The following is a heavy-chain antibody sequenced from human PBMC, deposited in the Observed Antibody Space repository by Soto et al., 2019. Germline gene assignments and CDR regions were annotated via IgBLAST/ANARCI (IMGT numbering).Heavy chain of an antibody. D-gene: IGHD3-10*01. CDR3: ARARLYSGRKSNDAFDI. CDR2: ISAYNGNT. Sequence: QVQLVQSGAEVKKPGASVKVSCKASGYTVTSYGISWVRQAPGQGLEWTGWISAYNGNTNYAQKLQGRVTMTTDTSTSTADIELRSLSSDATAVYYCARARLYSGRKSNDAFDIWGQGTMVTVSS. J-gene: IGHJ3*02. V-gene: IGHV1-18*01. CDR1: GYTVTSYG.